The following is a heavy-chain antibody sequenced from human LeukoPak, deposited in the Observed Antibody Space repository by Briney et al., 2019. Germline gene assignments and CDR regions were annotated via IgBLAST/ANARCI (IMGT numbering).Heavy chain of an antibody. V-gene: IGHV4-61*08. CDR2: IYYSGST. D-gene: IGHD2-2*01. CDR1: GGSISSGGYY. CDR3: ARHLYCSSTSCYPFDP. J-gene: IGHJ5*02. Sequence: PSETLSLTCTVSGGSISSGGYYWSWIRQHPGKGLEWIGYIYYSGSTNYNPSLKSRVTISVDTSKNQFSLKLSSVTAADTAVYYCARHLYCSSTSCYPFDPWGQGTLVTVSS.